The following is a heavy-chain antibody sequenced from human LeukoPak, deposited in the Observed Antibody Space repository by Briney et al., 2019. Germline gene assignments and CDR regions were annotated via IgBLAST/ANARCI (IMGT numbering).Heavy chain of an antibody. CDR1: GFTFSSYG. Sequence: GGSLRLSCAASGFTFSSYGMHWVRQAPGKGLEWVAFIRYDGSNKYYADSVKGRFTISRDNSKNTLYLQMNSLRAEDTAVYYCARARPPLWFGESLGNYYFDYWGQGTLVTVSS. D-gene: IGHD3-10*01. V-gene: IGHV3-30*02. J-gene: IGHJ4*02. CDR2: IRYDGSNK. CDR3: ARARPPLWFGESLGNYYFDY.